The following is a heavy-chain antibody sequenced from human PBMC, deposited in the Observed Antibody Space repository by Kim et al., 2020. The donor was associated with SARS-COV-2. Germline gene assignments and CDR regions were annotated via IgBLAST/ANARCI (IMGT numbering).Heavy chain of an antibody. Sequence: ASVKVSCKVSGYTLTELSMHWVRQAPGKGLEWMGGFDPEDGETIYAQKFQGRVTMTEDTSTDTAYMELSSLRSEDTAVYYCATSVGAAAGTGSHYYYYGMDVWGQGTTVTVSS. CDR1: GYTLTELS. CDR2: FDPEDGET. V-gene: IGHV1-24*01. J-gene: IGHJ6*02. D-gene: IGHD6-13*01. CDR3: ATSVGAAAGTGSHYYYYGMDV.